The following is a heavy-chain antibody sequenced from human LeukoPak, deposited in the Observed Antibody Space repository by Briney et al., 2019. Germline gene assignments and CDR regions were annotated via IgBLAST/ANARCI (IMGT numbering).Heavy chain of an antibody. CDR1: GYTFTSYG. CDR2: ISAYNGNT. CDR3: ARVPPDYYDSSGYTYYFDY. D-gene: IGHD3-22*01. V-gene: IGHV1-18*01. J-gene: IGHJ4*02. Sequence: GASVKVSSTASGYTFTSYGISWVRQAPGQGLEWMGWISAYNGNTNYAQKLQGRVTMTTDTSTSTAYMELRSLRSDDTAVYYCARVPPDYYDSSGYTYYFDYWGQGTLVTVSP.